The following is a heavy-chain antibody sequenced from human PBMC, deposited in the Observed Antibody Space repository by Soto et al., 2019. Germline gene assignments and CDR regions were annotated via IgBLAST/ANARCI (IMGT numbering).Heavy chain of an antibody. J-gene: IGHJ4*02. CDR3: ARYESSGPAVW. CDR1: GFTFSSYA. CDR2: ISGSGGST. Sequence: GESLTLSCAASGFTFSSYAMSWVRQAAGKGLEWVSAISGSGGSTYYADSVKGRFTISRDNSKNTLYLQMNSLRAEDTAVYYCARYESSGPAVWWGQGTLVTVSS. D-gene: IGHD3-22*01. V-gene: IGHV3-23*01.